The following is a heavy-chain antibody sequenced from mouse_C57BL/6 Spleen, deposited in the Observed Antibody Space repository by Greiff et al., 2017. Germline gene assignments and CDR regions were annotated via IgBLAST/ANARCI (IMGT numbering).Heavy chain of an antibody. Sequence: DVMLVESGGGLVQPGGSLSLSCAASGFTFTDYYMSWVRQPPGKALEWLGFIRNKANGYTTEYSASVKGRFTISRDNSQSSLYLQMNALRAEDSATYYCARTQATGSWFAYWGQGTLVTVSA. CDR3: ARTQATGSWFAY. D-gene: IGHD3-2*02. J-gene: IGHJ3*01. CDR1: GFTFTDYY. V-gene: IGHV7-3*01. CDR2: IRNKANGYTT.